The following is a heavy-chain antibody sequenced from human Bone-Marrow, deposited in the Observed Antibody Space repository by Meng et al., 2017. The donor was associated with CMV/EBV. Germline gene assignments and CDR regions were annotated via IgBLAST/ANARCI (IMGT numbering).Heavy chain of an antibody. J-gene: IGHJ6*02. Sequence: ESLKISCTVSGGSISSYYWSWIRQPPGKGLEWIGYIYYSGSTNYNPSLRSRVTISVDTSKNQFSLKLSSVTAADTAVYYCARGRRITIFGVVGGGHAMDVWGQGTTVTVSS. D-gene: IGHD3-3*01. V-gene: IGHV4-59*12. CDR1: GGSISSYY. CDR3: ARGRRITIFGVVGGGHAMDV. CDR2: IYYSGST.